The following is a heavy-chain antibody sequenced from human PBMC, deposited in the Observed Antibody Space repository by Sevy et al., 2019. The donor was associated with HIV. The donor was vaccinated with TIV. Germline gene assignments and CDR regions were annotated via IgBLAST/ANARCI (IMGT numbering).Heavy chain of an antibody. Sequence: GSLRLSCAVYGGSFSDYSCTWIRQPPGKGLEWIGEINHSGNTNYNPSLKGRVTISVDTSKNQFSMKLSSVTAADTAVYYCARSGGYYDQGMDVWGQGTTVTVSS. V-gene: IGHV4-34*01. CDR2: INHSGNT. D-gene: IGHD3-16*01. J-gene: IGHJ6*02. CDR1: GGSFSDYS. CDR3: ARSGGYYDQGMDV.